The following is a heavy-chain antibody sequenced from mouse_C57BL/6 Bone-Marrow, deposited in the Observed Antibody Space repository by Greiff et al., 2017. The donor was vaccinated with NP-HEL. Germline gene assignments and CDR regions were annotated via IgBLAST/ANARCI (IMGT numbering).Heavy chain of an antibody. J-gene: IGHJ4*01. Sequence: EVKVVESGEGLVKPGGSLKLSCAASGFTFSSYAMSWVRQTPEQRLEWVAYISSGGDYIYYADTVKGRFTISRDNARNTLYLQMSSLKSEDTAMYYCTRGTDLDGYYAMDYWGQGTSVTVSS. D-gene: IGHD2-13*01. CDR3: TRGTDLDGYYAMDY. CDR2: ISSGGDYI. V-gene: IGHV5-9-1*02. CDR1: GFTFSSYA.